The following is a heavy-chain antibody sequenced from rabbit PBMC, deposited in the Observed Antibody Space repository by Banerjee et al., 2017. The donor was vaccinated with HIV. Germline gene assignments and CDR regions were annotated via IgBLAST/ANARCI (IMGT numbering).Heavy chain of an antibody. CDR1: GFSFSRNYH. CDR3: ARGGNYAGDGYDL. D-gene: IGHD4-2*01. CDR2: IYVGSGGSD. V-gene: IGHV1S40*01. Sequence: QSLEESGGDLVKPGASLTLTCTASGFSFSRNYHMCWVRQAPGKGLEWIACIYVGSGGSDYYADWAKGRFTISKTSSTMVTLQMTSLTAADTATYSCARGGNYAGDGYDLWGPGTLVTVS. J-gene: IGHJ4*01.